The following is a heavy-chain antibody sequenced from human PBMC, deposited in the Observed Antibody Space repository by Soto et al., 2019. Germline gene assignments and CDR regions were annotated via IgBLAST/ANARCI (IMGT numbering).Heavy chain of an antibody. CDR1: GGSISSYY. V-gene: IGHV4-34*01. Sequence: SETLSLTCTVSGGSISSYYWSWIRQPPGKGLEWIGEINHSGSTNYNPSLKSRVTISVDTSKNQFSLKLSSVTAADTAVYYCRRSSRYSTDVWGQGTTVTVSS. D-gene: IGHD2-2*01. J-gene: IGHJ6*02. CDR3: RRSSRYSTDV. CDR2: INHSGST.